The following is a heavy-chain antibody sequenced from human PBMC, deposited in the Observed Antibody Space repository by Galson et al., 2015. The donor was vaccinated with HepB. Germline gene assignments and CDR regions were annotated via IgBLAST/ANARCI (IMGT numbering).Heavy chain of an antibody. CDR3: ARDQDIVVVVAAYNSAEYFQH. V-gene: IGHV1-18*01. CDR1: GYTFTSYG. D-gene: IGHD2-15*01. J-gene: IGHJ1*01. Sequence: SVKVSCKASGYTFTSYGISWVRQAPGQGLEWMGWISAYNGNTNYAQKLQGRVTMTTDTSTSTAYMELRSLRSDDTAVYYCARDQDIVVVVAAYNSAEYFQHWGQGTLVTVSS. CDR2: ISAYNGNT.